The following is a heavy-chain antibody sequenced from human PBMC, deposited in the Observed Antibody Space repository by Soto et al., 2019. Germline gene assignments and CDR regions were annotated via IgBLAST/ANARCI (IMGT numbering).Heavy chain of an antibody. D-gene: IGHD3-3*01. CDR2: ISSSSSSI. Sequence: EVQLVESGGGLVKPGGSLRLSCAASGFTFRTFSMNWVRQAPGQGLEWVSSISSSSSSIYYADSVKGRFTISRDNAKNSLLLQMNSLRAEDTAVYYCARDATDYYDVWRDYYYYMDVWGKGTSVTVSS. CDR3: ARDATDYYDVWRDYYYYMDV. J-gene: IGHJ6*03. CDR1: GFTFRTFS. V-gene: IGHV3-21*06.